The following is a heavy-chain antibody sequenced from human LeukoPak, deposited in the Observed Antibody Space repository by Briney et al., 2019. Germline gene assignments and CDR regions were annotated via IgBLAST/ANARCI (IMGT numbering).Heavy chain of an antibody. CDR2: IYYSGST. CDR1: GGSISSSSYY. J-gene: IGHJ4*02. CDR3: ARHRRLSYFDY. V-gene: IGHV4-39*01. D-gene: IGHD2/OR15-2a*01. Sequence: SETLSLSCTVSGGSISSSSYYWGWIRQPPGKGLEWIGNIYYSGSTYYNPSLKSRVTISVDTSKNQFSLKLSSVTAADTAVYFCARHRRLSYFDYWGQGTLVTVSS.